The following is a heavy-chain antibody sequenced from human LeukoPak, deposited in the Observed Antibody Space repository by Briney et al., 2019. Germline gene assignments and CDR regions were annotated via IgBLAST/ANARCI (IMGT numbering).Heavy chain of an antibody. CDR1: GFTFSSYG. V-gene: IGHV3-30*02. Sequence: PGGSLRLSCAASGFTFSSYGMHWVRQAPGKGLEWVAFIRYDGSNKYYAGSVKGRFTISRDNSKNTLYLQMNSLRAEDTAVYYCARDRGSQGKPDYWGQGTLVTVSS. J-gene: IGHJ4*02. CDR3: ARDRGSQGKPDY. CDR2: IRYDGSNK. D-gene: IGHD2-15*01.